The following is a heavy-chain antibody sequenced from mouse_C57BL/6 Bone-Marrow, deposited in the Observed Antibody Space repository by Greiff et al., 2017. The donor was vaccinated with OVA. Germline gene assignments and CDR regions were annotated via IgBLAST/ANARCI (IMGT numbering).Heavy chain of an antibody. CDR3: ARYSDYYGSSSYWYFDV. J-gene: IGHJ1*03. V-gene: IGHV1-81*01. CDR2: IYPRSGNT. Sequence: QVQLQQSGAELARPGASVKLSCKASGYTFTSYGISWVKQRTGQGLEWIGEIYPRSGNTYYNEKFKGKATLTADKSSSTAYMELRSLTSEDSAVYFCARYSDYYGSSSYWYFDVWGTGTTVTVSS. CDR1: GYTFTSYG. D-gene: IGHD1-1*01.